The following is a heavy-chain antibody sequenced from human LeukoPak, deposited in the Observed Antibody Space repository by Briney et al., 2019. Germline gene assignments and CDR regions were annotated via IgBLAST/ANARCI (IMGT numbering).Heavy chain of an antibody. Sequence: GGSLRLSCAASGFTFSSYAMHWVRQAPGKGLERVAVISYDGSNKYYADSVKGRFTISRDNSKNTLYLQMNSLRAEDTAVYYCAKRETGSSWYDAFDIWGQGTMVTVSS. J-gene: IGHJ3*02. V-gene: IGHV3-30*18. D-gene: IGHD6-13*01. CDR3: AKRETGSSWYDAFDI. CDR1: GFTFSSYA. CDR2: ISYDGSNK.